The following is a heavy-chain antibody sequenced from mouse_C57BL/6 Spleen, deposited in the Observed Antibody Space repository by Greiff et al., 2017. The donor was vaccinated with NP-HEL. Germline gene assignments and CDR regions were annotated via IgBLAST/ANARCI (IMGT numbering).Heavy chain of an antibody. J-gene: IGHJ3*01. CDR1: GYTFTDYN. Sequence: DVKLQESGPELVKPGASVKIPCKASGYTFTDYNMDWVKQSHGKSLEWIGDINPNNGGTIYNQKFKGKATLTVDKSSSTAYMELGSLTSEDTAVYYCAILWQRAYWGQGTLVTVSA. D-gene: IGHD1-1*02. CDR2: INPNNGGT. CDR3: AILWQRAY. V-gene: IGHV1-18*01.